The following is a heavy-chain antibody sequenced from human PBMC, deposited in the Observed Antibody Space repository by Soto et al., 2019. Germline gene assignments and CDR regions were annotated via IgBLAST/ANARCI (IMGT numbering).Heavy chain of an antibody. J-gene: IGHJ3*02. D-gene: IGHD2-21*01. CDR2: IIPMLGIA. CDR1: GGTFSTYS. Sequence: QVQLVQSGAEVKKPGSSVKVSCKDSGGTFSTYSMFWVRQAPGQGLEWMGRIIPMLGIANHAQRFQDRVTMTEDTYPADAHMELSSLRSEDTALYSWTIGSWSGEVFDIWGQGTMVTVSS. CDR3: TIGSWSGEVFDI. V-gene: IGHV1-69*02.